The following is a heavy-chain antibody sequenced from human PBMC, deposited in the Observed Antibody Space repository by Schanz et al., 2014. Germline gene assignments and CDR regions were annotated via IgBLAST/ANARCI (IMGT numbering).Heavy chain of an antibody. Sequence: QVHLVESGGGVVQPGRSLRLSCAASGFTFSSYGMHWVRQAPGRGLEWVALIWYDGSNKYYADSVKGRFTISRDNAKNSLYLQMNSLRAEDTALYYCARDSGSSSWYPSDYWGQGTLVTVSS. CDR2: IWYDGSNK. CDR3: ARDSGSSSWYPSDY. D-gene: IGHD6-13*01. V-gene: IGHV3-33*01. CDR1: GFTFSSYG. J-gene: IGHJ4*02.